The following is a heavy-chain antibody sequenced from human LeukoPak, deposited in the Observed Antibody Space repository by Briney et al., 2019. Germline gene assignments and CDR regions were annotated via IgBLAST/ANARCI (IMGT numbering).Heavy chain of an antibody. D-gene: IGHD6-19*01. CDR3: ARHSSGWGYYFDY. CDR1: GGSISSSSYY. CDR2: IYYSGST. V-gene: IGHV4-39*01. Sequence: SETLSLTCTVSGGSISSSSYYWGWIRQPPGKGLEWIGSIYYSGSTYYNPSLKSRVTISVDTSKNQFSLKLSSVTAADTAVYYCARHSSGWGYYFDYWGQGTLVTVSS. J-gene: IGHJ4*02.